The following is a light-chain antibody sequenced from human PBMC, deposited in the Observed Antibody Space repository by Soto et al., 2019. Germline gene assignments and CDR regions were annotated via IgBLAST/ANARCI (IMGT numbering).Light chain of an antibody. J-gene: IGLJ3*02. CDR1: SGHSSYA. Sequence: QLVLTQSPSASASLVASVKLTCTLSSGHSSYAIAWHQQQPEKGPRYLMKLNSDGSHSKGDGIPDRFSGSSSGAERYLTISSLQSEDEADYYCQTWGTGIRGVFGGGTKLTVL. CDR3: QTWGTGIRGV. V-gene: IGLV4-69*01. CDR2: LNSDGSH.